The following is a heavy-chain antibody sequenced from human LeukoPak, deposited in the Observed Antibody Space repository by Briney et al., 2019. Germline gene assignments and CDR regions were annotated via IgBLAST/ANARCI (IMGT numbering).Heavy chain of an antibody. J-gene: IGHJ4*02. V-gene: IGHV3-30*02. D-gene: IGHD1-26*01. CDR2: IRYDGSNK. CDR1: GFTFSSYG. CDR3: AKVRYSGSYYLFDY. Sequence: GGSLRLSCAASGFTFSSYGMHWVRKAPGKGLEWVAFIRYDGSNKYYADFVKGRFTISRDNSKNTLYLQMNSLRAEDTAVYYCAKVRYSGSYYLFDYWGQGTLVTVSS.